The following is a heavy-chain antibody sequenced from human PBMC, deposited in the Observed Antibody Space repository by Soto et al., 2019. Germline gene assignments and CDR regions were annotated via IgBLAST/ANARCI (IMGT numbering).Heavy chain of an antibody. CDR1: GLSFSSYD. D-gene: IGHD3-9*01. J-gene: IGHJ4*02. V-gene: IGHV3-23*01. CDR2: ISRSGNST. Sequence: EVQVLESGGGLAQPGRSLRLSCAVSGLSFSSYDMTWVRQSPGEGLEWVSSISRSGNSTYSADSVRGRFTISRDNSKNTLYLQMNSLRAEDTAVYYCAKDAKILDWLPTSYYFDFWGQGTLVTVSS. CDR3: AKDAKILDWLPTSYYFDF.